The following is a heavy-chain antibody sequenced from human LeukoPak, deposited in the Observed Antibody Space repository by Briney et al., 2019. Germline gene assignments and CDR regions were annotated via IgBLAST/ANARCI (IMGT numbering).Heavy chain of an antibody. CDR3: AKDLIAAAGTGY. V-gene: IGHV3-7*03. CDR2: INHNGNVN. CDR1: RFTFSSYW. Sequence: PGGSLRLSCAASRFTFSSYWMNWARQAPGKGLEWVASINHNGNVNYYVDSVRGRFTISRDNAKNSLYLQMSNLRAEDTAVYFCAKDLIAAAGTGYWGQGTLVTVSS. D-gene: IGHD6-13*01. J-gene: IGHJ4*02.